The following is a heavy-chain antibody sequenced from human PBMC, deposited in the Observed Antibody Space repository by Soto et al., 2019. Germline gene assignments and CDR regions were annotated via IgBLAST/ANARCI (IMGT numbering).Heavy chain of an antibody. J-gene: IGHJ2*01. CDR3: ARGDYNYDWYFDL. D-gene: IGHD4-17*01. Sequence: QVQLQESGPGLVKPSETLSLTCTVSGGSISSYYWSWIRQPPGKGLEWIGYIYYSGSTNYNPSLKSRVTMSVDTSKNQFSLELSSVTDADTAVYYCARGDYNYDWYFDLWGRGTLVTVSS. CDR1: GGSISSYY. V-gene: IGHV4-59*01. CDR2: IYYSGST.